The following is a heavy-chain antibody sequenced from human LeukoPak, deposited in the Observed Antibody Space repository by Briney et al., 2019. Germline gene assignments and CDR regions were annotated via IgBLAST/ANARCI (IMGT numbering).Heavy chain of an antibody. CDR1: GFTFSSYS. Sequence: GGALRLSCVASGFTFSSYSMTWVRQAPGKGLEGVSVISGSDGNTDYADSVKGRVTISRDNSKNTLYLQLSTLRPADTAVYYCAKDRTETTVTIDYWGQGTLVTVSS. J-gene: IGHJ4*02. D-gene: IGHD4-17*01. CDR3: AKDRTETTVTIDY. V-gene: IGHV3-23*01. CDR2: ISGSDGNT.